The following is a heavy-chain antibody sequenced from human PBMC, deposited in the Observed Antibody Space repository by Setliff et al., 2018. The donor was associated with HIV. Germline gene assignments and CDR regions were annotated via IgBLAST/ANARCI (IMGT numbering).Heavy chain of an antibody. CDR1: GYTFTDYF. Sequence: WASVKVSCKASGYTFTDYFIHWVRQAPGQGLEWMGWISPQNGDRKIPQRFRGRVTMTRDTSINTAYMEFSSLRSDDTAVYYCARQLSNSLDFWGQGALVTVSS. J-gene: IGHJ4*02. D-gene: IGHD7-27*01. CDR2: ISPQNGDR. CDR3: ARQLSNSLDF. V-gene: IGHV1-2*02.